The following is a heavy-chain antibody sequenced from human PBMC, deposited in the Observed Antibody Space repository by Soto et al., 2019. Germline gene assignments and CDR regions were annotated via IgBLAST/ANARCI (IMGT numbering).Heavy chain of an antibody. V-gene: IGHV3-33*01. CDR3: ARGGDPDFDY. D-gene: IGHD3-16*01. CDR1: GFTFSSYG. Sequence: QVQLVESGGGVVQPGRSLRLSCAASGFTFSSYGMHWVRQAPGKGLEWVAGIWYDGSNKYYADSVKGRFTISRDNSKNTLYLQMNRLRAEDTAVYYCARGGDPDFDYWGQGTLVTVSS. J-gene: IGHJ4*02. CDR2: IWYDGSNK.